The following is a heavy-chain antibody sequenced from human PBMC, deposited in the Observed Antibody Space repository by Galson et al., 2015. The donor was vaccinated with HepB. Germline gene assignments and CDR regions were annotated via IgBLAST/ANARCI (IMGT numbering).Heavy chain of an antibody. CDR1: GDRVSNSGVA. D-gene: IGHD3-10*01. CDR3: ARVRQLGQGFHF. J-gene: IGHJ4*02. CDR2: TYCRSKFYN. V-gene: IGHV6-1*01. Sequence: CAIPGDRVSNSGVAWNWIRQSPSRGLEWLGRTYCRSKFYNDYAESVKSRITINPDTSRNQVSLQLNSVTPEDTAVYYCARVRQLGQGFHFWGQGTLVTVSS.